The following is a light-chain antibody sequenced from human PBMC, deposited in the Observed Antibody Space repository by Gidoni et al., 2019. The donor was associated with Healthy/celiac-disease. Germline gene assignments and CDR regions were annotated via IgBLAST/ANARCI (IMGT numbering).Light chain of an antibody. J-gene: IGKJ4*01. Sequence: EIVLTPSPATLSLSPGERATFPCRASQSVSSYLSWYQQKPGQAPRLLIYDASNRATGIPARLSGSGSGTDFTLTISSLEPEDFAVYYCQQRSNWPLFGGGTKVEIK. CDR2: DAS. CDR3: QQRSNWPL. V-gene: IGKV3-11*01. CDR1: QSVSSY.